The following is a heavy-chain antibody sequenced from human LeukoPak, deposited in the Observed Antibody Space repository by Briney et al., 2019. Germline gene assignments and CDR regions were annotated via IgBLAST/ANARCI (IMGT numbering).Heavy chain of an antibody. CDR1: GFTFDTYW. Sequence: GGSLRCSCAASGFTFDTYWMSWVRQAPGKGLEWVANINQDGSEKFYVDSVKGRFTISRDNAENSLYLQMNSLRAEDTAVYYCARDSYCSSASCRAHTSWFDPWGQGTLATVSS. V-gene: IGHV3-7*01. CDR2: INQDGSEK. D-gene: IGHD2-2*01. J-gene: IGHJ5*02. CDR3: ARDSYCSSASCRAHTSWFDP.